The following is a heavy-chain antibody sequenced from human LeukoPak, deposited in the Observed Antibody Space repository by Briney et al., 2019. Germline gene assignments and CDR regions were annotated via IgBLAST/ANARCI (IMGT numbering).Heavy chain of an antibody. CDR2: ISAYNGNT. Sequence: ASVKVSCKASGYTFTSYGISWVRPAPGQGLEWMGCISAYNGNTNYAQKLQGRVTMITDTSTSTAYMELRSLRSDDTAVYYCARGRSGSFSFDDWGQGTLVTVSS. CDR1: GYTFTSYG. D-gene: IGHD1-26*01. V-gene: IGHV1-18*01. J-gene: IGHJ4*02. CDR3: ARGRSGSFSFDD.